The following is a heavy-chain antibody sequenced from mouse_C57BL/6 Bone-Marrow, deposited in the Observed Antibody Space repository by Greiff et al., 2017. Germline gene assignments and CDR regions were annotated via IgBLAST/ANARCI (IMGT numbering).Heavy chain of an antibody. D-gene: IGHD2-5*01. CDR3: ARDAYSNPYAMDY. V-gene: IGHV7-1*01. J-gene: IGHJ4*01. Sequence: EVKLVESGGGLVQSGRSLRLSCATSGFTFSDFYMEWVRQAPGKGLEWIAASRNKANDYTTEYSASVKGRFIVSRDTSQSILYLQMNALRAEDTAIYYCARDAYSNPYAMDYWGQGTSVTVSS. CDR2: SRNKANDYTT. CDR1: GFTFSDFY.